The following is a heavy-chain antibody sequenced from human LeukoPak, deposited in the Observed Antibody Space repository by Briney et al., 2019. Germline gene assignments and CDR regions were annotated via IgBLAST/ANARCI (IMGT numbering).Heavy chain of an antibody. J-gene: IGHJ4*02. CDR1: GGSISSSSYY. Sequence: SETLSLICTVSGGSISSSSYYWGWIRQPPGKGLEWIGSIYYSGSTYYNPSLKSRVTISVDTSKNQFSLKLSSVTAADTAVYYCARLGIGVVPTAMLGDYYFDYWGQGTLVTVSS. CDR3: ARLGIGVVPTAMLGDYYFDY. CDR2: IYYSGST. V-gene: IGHV4-39*01. D-gene: IGHD2-2*01.